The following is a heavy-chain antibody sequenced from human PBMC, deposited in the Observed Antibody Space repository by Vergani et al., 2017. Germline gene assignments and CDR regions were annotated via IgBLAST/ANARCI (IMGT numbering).Heavy chain of an antibody. CDR3: ARVDDILTGYTFDY. J-gene: IGHJ4*02. CDR1: GGSISGYY. Sequence: QVQLQESGPGLVKPSETLSLTCTVSGGSISGYYWSWIRQPPGKGLEWIGYIYYSGSTNYNPSLKSRVTISVDTSKNQFSLKLSSVTAADTAVYYCARVDDILTGYTFDYWGQGTLVTVSS. CDR2: IYYSGST. D-gene: IGHD3-9*01. V-gene: IGHV4-59*01.